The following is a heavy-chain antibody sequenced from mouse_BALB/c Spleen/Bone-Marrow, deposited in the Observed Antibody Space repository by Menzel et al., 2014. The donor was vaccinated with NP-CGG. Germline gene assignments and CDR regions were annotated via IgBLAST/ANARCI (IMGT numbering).Heavy chain of an antibody. CDR3: ARDGYDDY. J-gene: IGHJ2*01. CDR1: GFTFTDYY. D-gene: IGHD2-2*01. V-gene: IGHV7-3*02. Sequence: EVKLVESGGGLVQPGGSLRLSCATSGFTFTDYYMSWVRQPPGKALEWLGFIRNKANGYTTEYSASVKGRFTISRDNSQSILYLQMNTLRAEDSATYYCARDGYDDYWGQGTTLTASS. CDR2: IRNKANGYTT.